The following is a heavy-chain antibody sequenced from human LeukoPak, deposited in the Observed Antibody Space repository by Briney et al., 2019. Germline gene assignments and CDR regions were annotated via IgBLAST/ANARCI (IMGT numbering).Heavy chain of an antibody. CDR1: GFTFSSYA. J-gene: IGHJ4*02. V-gene: IGHV3-30*18. D-gene: IGHD5-24*01. Sequence: GGSLRLSCAASGFTFSSYAMSWVRQAPGKGLEWVAFISWDGAVIYYADSVKGRFTISRDTSKRTVSLQVDSLRAEDTAVYYCAKDLETKYCNYWGQGALVTVSS. CDR3: AKDLETKYCNY. CDR2: ISWDGAVI.